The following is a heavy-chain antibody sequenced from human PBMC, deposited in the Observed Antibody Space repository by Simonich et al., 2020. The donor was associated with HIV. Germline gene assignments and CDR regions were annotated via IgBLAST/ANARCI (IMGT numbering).Heavy chain of an antibody. V-gene: IGHV3-48*03. CDR2: ISSIGSTI. Sequence: EVQLVESGVGLLQPGGSLRLFCASSGFTLSSYKMNWVRQAAWKGLEWISYISSIGSTIYYADSVKGRFTISRDNAKNSLYLQMNSLRAEDTAVYYCARSPYKVGYFDLWGRGTLVTVSS. J-gene: IGHJ2*01. D-gene: IGHD1-20*01. CDR3: ARSPYKVGYFDL. CDR1: GFTLSSYK.